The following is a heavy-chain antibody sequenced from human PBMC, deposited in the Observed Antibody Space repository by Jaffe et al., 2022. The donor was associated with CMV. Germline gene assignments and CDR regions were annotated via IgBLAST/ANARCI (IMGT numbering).Heavy chain of an antibody. CDR1: GGTFSNSA. Sequence: QVQLVQSGAEVKNPGSSLKVSCKVSGGTFSNSAVSWVRQAPGQGLEWMGRIIPSTGTAFYAQRFQGRLTITADKITGTTYMKLNSLTSEDTAVYYCAKDRSSSRYFYMDVWGKGTTVAVSS. J-gene: IGHJ6*03. V-gene: IGHV1-69*06. D-gene: IGHD6-6*01. CDR2: IIPSTGTA. CDR3: AKDRSSSRYFYMDV.